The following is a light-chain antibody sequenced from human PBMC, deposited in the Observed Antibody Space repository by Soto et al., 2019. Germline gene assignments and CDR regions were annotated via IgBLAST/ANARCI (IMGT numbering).Light chain of an antibody. Sequence: QSALTQPASVSGSPGQSITISCTGSSSDVGGYDFVSWYQHHPGKAPKLIIYDVNNRPSGLSDRFSGSKSGNTASLTISGLQAEDEADYYCSSYATNSTPYVFGTGTKVTVL. CDR2: DVN. CDR1: SSDVGGYDF. J-gene: IGLJ1*01. CDR3: SSYATNSTPYV. V-gene: IGLV2-14*01.